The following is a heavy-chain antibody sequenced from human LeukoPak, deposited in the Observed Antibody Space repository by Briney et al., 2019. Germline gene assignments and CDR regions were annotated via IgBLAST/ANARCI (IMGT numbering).Heavy chain of an antibody. J-gene: IGHJ5*02. CDR3: ARHQTIVVAEENCFDH. V-gene: IGHV5-10-1*01. CDR1: GCRFTSYW. Sequence: GGALLISFKGSGCRFTSYWIRWGRRMAGRGGGGRGRVDPSEGYTNFSASFQGHVTISAYKSISTAYLQWSTLKASATAMYYCARHQTIVVAEENCFDHWGQGTLVTVSS. CDR2: VDPSEGYT. D-gene: IGHD1-26*01.